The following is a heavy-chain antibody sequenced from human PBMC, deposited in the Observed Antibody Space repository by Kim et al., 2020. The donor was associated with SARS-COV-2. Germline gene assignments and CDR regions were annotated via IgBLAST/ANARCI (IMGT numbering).Heavy chain of an antibody. CDR3: ARTRPYSDAYWDAFDM. CDR1: GIIFSGTA. J-gene: IGHJ3*02. CDR2: IREDDNNYAT. D-gene: IGHD5-12*01. Sequence: GGSLRLSCAASGIIFSGTAIHWVRQASGKGLEWVGRIREDDNNYATEYGVSGRGRFTISRDDSKDTAYLEMNSLNSEDTAIYYCARTRPYSDAYWDAFDMWGQETMVTVSS. V-gene: IGHV3-73*01.